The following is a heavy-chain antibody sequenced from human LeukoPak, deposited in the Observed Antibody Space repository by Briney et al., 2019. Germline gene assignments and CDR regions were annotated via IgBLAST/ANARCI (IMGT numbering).Heavy chain of an antibody. V-gene: IGHV4-59*01. CDR3: ARVGYYYGSGSSGAQEGFDY. J-gene: IGHJ4*02. CDR2: IYYSGST. CDR1: GGSISSYY. Sequence: PSETLSLTCTVSGGSISSYYWSWIRQPPGKGLEWIGYIYYSGSTNYNPSLKSRVTISVDTSKNQFSLKLSSVTAADTAVYYCARVGYYYGSGSSGAQEGFDYWGQGTLVTVSS. D-gene: IGHD3-10*01.